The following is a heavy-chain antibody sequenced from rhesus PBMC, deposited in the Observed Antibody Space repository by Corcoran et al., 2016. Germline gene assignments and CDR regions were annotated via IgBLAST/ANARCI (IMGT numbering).Heavy chain of an antibody. CDR3: ARGGGYYFDY. J-gene: IGHJ4*01. Sequence: QVQLQESGPGVVKPSETLSLTCAVSGGSISDSYRWSWIRQPPGKGLEWIGYIYGSSTSTNYNPSLKSRVTISKDTSKNQFSLKLSSVTAADTAVYYCARGGGYYFDYWGQGVLVTVSS. V-gene: IGHV4S10*01. CDR2: IYGSSTST. D-gene: IGHD1-44*01. CDR1: GGSISDSYR.